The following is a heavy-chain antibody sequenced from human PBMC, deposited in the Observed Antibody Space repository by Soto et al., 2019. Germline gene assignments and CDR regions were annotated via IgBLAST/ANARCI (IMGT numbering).Heavy chain of an antibody. CDR3: AREGLVAAPTPYRWFDP. V-gene: IGHV1-69*01. D-gene: IGHD2-15*01. CDR2: IIPIFGTA. Sequence: QVQLVQSGAEVKKPGSSVKVSCKASGGTFNSYAISWVRQAPGQGLEWMGGIIPIFGTANYAQKFQGRVTITADESTSTAYMELSSLRSEDTAVYYCAREGLVAAPTPYRWFDPWGQGTLVTVSS. CDR1: GGTFNSYA. J-gene: IGHJ5*02.